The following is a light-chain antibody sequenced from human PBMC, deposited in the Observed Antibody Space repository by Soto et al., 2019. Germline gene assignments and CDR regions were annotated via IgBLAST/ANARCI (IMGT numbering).Light chain of an antibody. V-gene: IGKV1-6*01. CDR3: LQDYNYPRT. CDR1: HGIRND. J-gene: IGKJ1*01. Sequence: IQMTQSPSSLSASXGDRVTIICRVSHGIRNDLGWYQQKPGXAPKLLXYAASSLQSGGPPRFSGSGSGTDFTRTISSLQPEDFATYYGLQDYNYPRTFGQGTKVDI. CDR2: AAS.